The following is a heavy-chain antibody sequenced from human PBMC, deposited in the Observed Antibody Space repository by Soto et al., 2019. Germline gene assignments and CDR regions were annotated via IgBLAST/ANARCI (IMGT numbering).Heavy chain of an antibody. J-gene: IGHJ4*02. D-gene: IGHD1-26*01. CDR2: ISYDGSNK. CDR3: ARDTTVVGATKWLGY. Sequence: GGSLRLSCAASGFTFSSYAMHWVRQAPGKGLEWVAVISYDGSNKYYADSVKGRFTISRDNSKNTLYLQMNSLRAEDTAVYYCARDTTVVGATKWLGYWGQGTLVTVSS. CDR1: GFTFSSYA. V-gene: IGHV3-30-3*01.